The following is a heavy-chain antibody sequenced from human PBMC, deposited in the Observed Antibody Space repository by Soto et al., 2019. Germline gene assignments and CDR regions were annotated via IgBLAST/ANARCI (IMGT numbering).Heavy chain of an antibody. CDR2: INHSGST. CDR3: ARVSVDCSGGSCSPTFDY. V-gene: IGHV4-34*01. Sequence: QVQLQQWGAGLLKPSETLSLTCAVYGGSFSGYYWSWIRQPPGKGLEWIGEINHSGSTNYNPSLKRRVTISVDTSKTQFSLKLSSVTAADTAVYYCARVSVDCSGGSCSPTFDYWGQGTLVTVSS. CDR1: GGSFSGYY. J-gene: IGHJ4*02. D-gene: IGHD2-15*01.